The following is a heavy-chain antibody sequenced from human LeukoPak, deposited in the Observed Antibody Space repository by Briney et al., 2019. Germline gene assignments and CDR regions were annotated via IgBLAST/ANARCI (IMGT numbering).Heavy chain of an antibody. CDR1: GYTFTSYD. J-gene: IGHJ4*02. D-gene: IGHD2-15*01. CDR2: MNPNSGNT. CDR3: ARGPRYCSGGSCYSAIDY. Sequence: ASVKVSCKASGYTFTSYDINWVRQATGQGLEWMGWMNPNSGNTGYAQKLQGRVTMTRNTSISTAYMELSSLRSEDTAVYYCARGPRYCSGGSCYSAIDYWGQGTLVTVSS. V-gene: IGHV1-8*01.